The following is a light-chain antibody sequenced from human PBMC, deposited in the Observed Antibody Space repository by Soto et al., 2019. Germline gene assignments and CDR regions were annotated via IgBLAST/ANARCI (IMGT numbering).Light chain of an antibody. CDR3: QSYDSSLSEGV. CDR2: GDS. Sequence: QSVLTQPPSVSGAPGQRVTISCTGSSSNIGAGYNVQWYQQLPGTAPKLLIYGDSNRPSGVPDRFSASKSGTSASLAITGLQAEDEADYYCQSYDSSLSEGVFGGGTKLTVX. J-gene: IGLJ2*01. V-gene: IGLV1-40*01. CDR1: SSNIGAGYN.